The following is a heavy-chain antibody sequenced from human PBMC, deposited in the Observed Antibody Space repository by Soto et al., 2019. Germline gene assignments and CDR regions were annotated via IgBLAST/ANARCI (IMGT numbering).Heavy chain of an antibody. D-gene: IGHD3-10*01. CDR2: IGTSSTYI. CDR1: GFTFSSSP. CDR3: ARDVWAYGSGSQYNNWFDP. Sequence: EVQLVESGGGLVQPGGSLRLSCAASGFTFSSSPMNWLRQAPGKGLEWVSYIGTSSTYIHYADSVKGRFTISRDDAKNSLYLQMDSLRDEDTAVYYCARDVWAYGSGSQYNNWFDPWGQGTLVSVSS. J-gene: IGHJ5*02. V-gene: IGHV3-48*02.